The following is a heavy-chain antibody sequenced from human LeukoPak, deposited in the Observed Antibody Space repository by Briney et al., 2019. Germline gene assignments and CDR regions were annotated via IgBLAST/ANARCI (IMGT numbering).Heavy chain of an antibody. V-gene: IGHV3-23*01. CDR1: GFTFSSYA. D-gene: IGHD3-22*01. CDR2: ISGSGGST. J-gene: IGHJ5*02. CDR3: AKGTYDSSGYYLSNWFDP. Sequence: GGSLRLSCAASGFTFSSYAMSWVRQAPGKGLEWVSAISGSGGSTYYADSVKGRFTIPRDNSKNTLYLQMNSLRAEDTAVYYCAKGTYDSSGYYLSNWFDPWGQGTLVTVSS.